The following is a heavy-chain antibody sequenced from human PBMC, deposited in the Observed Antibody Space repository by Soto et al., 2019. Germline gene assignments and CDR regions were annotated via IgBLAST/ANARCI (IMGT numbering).Heavy chain of an antibody. CDR3: TPTITIFGVPVGGGFDY. V-gene: IGHV3-53*01. J-gene: IGHJ4*02. Sequence: GSLRLSCAASGFTVSSHYMSWVRQAPGKGLEWVSVIYSGGSTYYADSVKGRFIISRDNSKNTLSLQMNSLRVEDTAVYYCTPTITIFGVPVGGGFDYWGQGTLVTVSS. D-gene: IGHD3-3*01. CDR2: IYSGGST. CDR1: GFTVSSHY.